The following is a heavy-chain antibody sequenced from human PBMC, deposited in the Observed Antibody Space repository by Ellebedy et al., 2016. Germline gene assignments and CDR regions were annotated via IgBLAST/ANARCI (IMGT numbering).Heavy chain of an antibody. Sequence: GGSLRLXXAASGFTFSSYAMHWVRQAPGKGLEWVAVISYDGSNKYYADSVKGRFTISRDNSKNTLYLQMNSLRAEDTAVYYCARDPSSGWFYGMDVWGQGTTVTVSS. CDR2: ISYDGSNK. CDR3: ARDPSSGWFYGMDV. J-gene: IGHJ6*02. V-gene: IGHV3-30-3*01. CDR1: GFTFSSYA. D-gene: IGHD6-19*01.